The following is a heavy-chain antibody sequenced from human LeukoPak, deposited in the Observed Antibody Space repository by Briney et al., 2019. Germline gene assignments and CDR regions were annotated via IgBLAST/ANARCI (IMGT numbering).Heavy chain of an antibody. J-gene: IGHJ6*03. V-gene: IGHV1-46*01. D-gene: IGHD3-10*01. CDR1: GYTFASYY. CDR3: ARDSDSMVRGNYYYMDV. CDR2: INPSGGST. Sequence: ASVKVSCKASGYTFASYYMHWVRQAPGQGLEWMGIINPSGGSTSYAQKFQGRVTMTRDTSTSTVYMELSSLRSEDTAVYYCARDSDSMVRGNYYYMDVWGKGTTVTVSS.